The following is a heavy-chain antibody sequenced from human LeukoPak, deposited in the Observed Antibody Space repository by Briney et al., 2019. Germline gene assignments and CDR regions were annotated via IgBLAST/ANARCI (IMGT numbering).Heavy chain of an antibody. D-gene: IGHD6-13*01. J-gene: IGHJ5*02. Sequence: SETLSLTCAVYGGSFSGYYWSWIRQPPGKGLEWIGEINHSGSTNYNPSLKSRVTISVDTSKNQFSLKLSSVTAADTAVYYCARGAGIAAAKNWFDPWGQGTLVTVSS. CDR2: INHSGST. CDR1: GGSFSGYY. CDR3: ARGAGIAAAKNWFDP. V-gene: IGHV4-34*01.